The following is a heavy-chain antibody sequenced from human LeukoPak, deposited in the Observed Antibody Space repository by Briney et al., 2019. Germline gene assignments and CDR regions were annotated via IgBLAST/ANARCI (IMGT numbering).Heavy chain of an antibody. V-gene: IGHV4-38-2*01. Sequence: PSETLSLTCAVSGYSISSGYYWGWIRQPPGKGLEWIGRIYHSGSTYYNPSLKSRVTISVDTSKNQFSLKLSSVTAADTAVYYCARHLNSGITIFGTMYYFDYWGQGTLVTVSS. CDR3: ARHLNSGITIFGTMYYFDY. CDR2: IYHSGST. J-gene: IGHJ4*02. D-gene: IGHD3-3*01. CDR1: GYSISSGYY.